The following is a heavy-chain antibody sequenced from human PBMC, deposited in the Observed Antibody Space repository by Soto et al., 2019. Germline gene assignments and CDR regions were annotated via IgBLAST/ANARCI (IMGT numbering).Heavy chain of an antibody. J-gene: IGHJ5*02. V-gene: IGHV3-21*01. CDR2: ISTSSGYR. Sequence: GGSLGLSCAASGFTFSNYSMNWVRQAPGKGLEWVSSISTSSGYRYYADSVKGRFTISRDNAKKSLYLQMNSLRAEDTAVYYCARDLHDYVSFRFDPWGQGTLVTVSS. CDR3: ARDLHDYVSFRFDP. D-gene: IGHD3-16*01. CDR1: GFTFSNYS.